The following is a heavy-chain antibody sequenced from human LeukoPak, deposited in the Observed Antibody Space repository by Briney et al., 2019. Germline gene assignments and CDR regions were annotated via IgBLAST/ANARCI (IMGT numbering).Heavy chain of an antibody. CDR1: GFTVSSNY. CDR3: ARDRGPYYDILTGAAPYY. D-gene: IGHD3-9*01. V-gene: IGHV3-53*01. J-gene: IGHJ4*02. CDR2: IYSGGST. Sequence: GGSLRLSCAASGFTVSSNYMSWVRQAPGKGLEWVSVIYSGGSTYYADSVKGRFTISRDNSKNTLYLQMNSLRAEDTAVYYCARDRGPYYDILTGAAPYYWGQGTLVTVSS.